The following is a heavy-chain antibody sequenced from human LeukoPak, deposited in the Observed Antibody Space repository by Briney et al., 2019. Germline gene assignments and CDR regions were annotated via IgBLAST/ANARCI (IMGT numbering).Heavy chain of an antibody. Sequence: GESLRISCKGSGYSFTSYWISWVRQMPGKGLEWMGRIDPSDSYTNYSPSFQGHVTISADKSIGTAYLQWSSLKASDTAMYYCARHGQQLPYAQTYFDYWGQGTLVTVSS. V-gene: IGHV5-10-1*01. D-gene: IGHD6-13*01. J-gene: IGHJ4*02. CDR1: GYSFTSYW. CDR2: IDPSDSYT. CDR3: ARHGQQLPYAQTYFDY.